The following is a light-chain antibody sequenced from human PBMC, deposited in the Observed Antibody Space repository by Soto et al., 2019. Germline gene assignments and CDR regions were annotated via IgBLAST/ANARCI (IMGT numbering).Light chain of an antibody. CDR1: QTVGSY. J-gene: IGKJ1*01. Sequence: EILLTQSPATLSLSPGERATLSCRASQTVGSYLAWFRQTPGQAPRLLIYDTYIRATGIPARFSGSGSGTDFTLTISSLEAEDFAVYYCQQRSDWPPTFGQGTKVEIK. V-gene: IGKV3-11*01. CDR3: QQRSDWPPT. CDR2: DTY.